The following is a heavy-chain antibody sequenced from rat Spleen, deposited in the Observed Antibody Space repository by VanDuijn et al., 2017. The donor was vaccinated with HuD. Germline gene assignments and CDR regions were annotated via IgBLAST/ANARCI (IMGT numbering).Heavy chain of an antibody. CDR3: ARLGDWDYFDY. D-gene: IGHD5-1*01. V-gene: IGHV3-1*01. J-gene: IGHJ1*01. CDR2: ITHSGIGT. CDR1: DFSITTNY. Sequence: EVQLQESGPGLVKPSQSLSLTCSVTDFSITTNYWGWIRKFPGNKMEWMAYITHSGIGTSYNPSLKSRISITRDTSKNQFFLQLNSVTTEDTATYYCARLGDWDYFDYWGPGTMVTVSS.